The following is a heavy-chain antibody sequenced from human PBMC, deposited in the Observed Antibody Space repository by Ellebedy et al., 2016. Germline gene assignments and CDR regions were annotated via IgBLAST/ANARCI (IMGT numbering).Heavy chain of an antibody. Sequence: SETLSLTXRVYGGSFSGYYWGWIRQPPGKGLEWIGDINHSGNTNYNPSLKSRVAISVDTSRNQFSLRVTSVTAADTAMYYCARGGGYCIGERCHPAGVNTYYGMDVWGQGTTVTVSS. J-gene: IGHJ6*02. V-gene: IGHV4-34*01. CDR3: ARGGGYCIGERCHPAGVNTYYGMDV. CDR2: INHSGNT. D-gene: IGHD2-15*01. CDR1: GGSFSGYY.